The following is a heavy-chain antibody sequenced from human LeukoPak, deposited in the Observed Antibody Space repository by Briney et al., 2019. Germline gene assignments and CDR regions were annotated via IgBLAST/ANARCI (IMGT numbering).Heavy chain of an antibody. Sequence: SETLSLTCTVSGGSISGSSYYWGWIRQPPGKGLEWIGSIYYSGSTYYNPSLKSRVTISVDTSKNQFSLKLNSVTATDTAVYYCARALMPDYFDYWGQGTLVTVSS. CDR2: IYYSGST. CDR3: ARALMPDYFDY. CDR1: GGSISGSSYY. D-gene: IGHD2-2*01. V-gene: IGHV4-39*02. J-gene: IGHJ4*02.